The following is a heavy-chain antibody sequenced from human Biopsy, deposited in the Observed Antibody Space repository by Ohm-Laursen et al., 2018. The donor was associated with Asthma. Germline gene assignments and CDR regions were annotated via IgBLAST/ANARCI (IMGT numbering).Heavy chain of an antibody. D-gene: IGHD2-15*01. CDR3: ARKAGSCISRSCYSLDF. Sequence: ASVKVSCKTLGGTFNTYVIGWVRQAPGQGLEWMGGINSVFGTTTYPQKFQDRVTITAGDSTSTVYLELSSLRSEDTAVYYCARKAGSCISRSCYSLDFWGQRTLVTVSS. CDR2: INSVFGTT. J-gene: IGHJ4*02. V-gene: IGHV1-69*13. CDR1: GGTFNTYV.